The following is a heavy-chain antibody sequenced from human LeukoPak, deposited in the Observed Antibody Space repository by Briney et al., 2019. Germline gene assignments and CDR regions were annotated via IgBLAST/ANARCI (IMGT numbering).Heavy chain of an antibody. V-gene: IGHV3-74*01. CDR3: ARDLGQYYDTSDNWFDP. D-gene: IGHD3-22*01. CDR2: INSDGINT. CDR1: GFTFSNYW. J-gene: IGHJ5*02. Sequence: GGSLRLSCAASGFTFSNYWMHWVRQAPEKGLVWVSRINSDGINTSYADSVKGRFTISRDNAKNTLNLQMNSLRAEDTAVYYCARDLGQYYDTSDNWFDPWGQGTLVTVSS.